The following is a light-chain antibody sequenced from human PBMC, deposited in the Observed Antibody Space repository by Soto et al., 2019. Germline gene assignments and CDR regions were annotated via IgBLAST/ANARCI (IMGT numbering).Light chain of an antibody. CDR2: LGS. V-gene: IGKV2-28*01. CDR1: QSLLHSNGYNY. J-gene: IGKJ2*01. Sequence: DIVMTQSPLSLPVTPGEPASISCRSSQSLLHSNGYNYLDWYLQKPGQSPQLLIYLGSNRASGVPDRFSGSGSGTDFTLQINRVEAEDVGVYYCMQALQTPYTFGLGTKLEIK. CDR3: MQALQTPYT.